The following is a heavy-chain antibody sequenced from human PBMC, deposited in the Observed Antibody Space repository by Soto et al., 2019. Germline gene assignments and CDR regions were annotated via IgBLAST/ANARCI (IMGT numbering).Heavy chain of an antibody. D-gene: IGHD2-21*02. CDR3: AKDLHIVVVTAIPHYYYYGMDV. V-gene: IGHV3-7*01. J-gene: IGHJ6*02. CDR2: IKEDGSKK. Sequence: PGGSLRLSCAASGFIFSSYWMNWVRQAPGKGLEWVANIKEDGSKKYYVDSVKGRFTISRDNSKNTLYLQMNSLRAEDTAVYYCAKDLHIVVVTAIPHYYYYGMDVWGQGTTVTVSS. CDR1: GFIFSSYW.